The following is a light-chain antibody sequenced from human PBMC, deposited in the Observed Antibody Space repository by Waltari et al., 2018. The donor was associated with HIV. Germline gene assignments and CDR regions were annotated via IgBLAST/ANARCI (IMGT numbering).Light chain of an antibody. V-gene: IGLV4-69*01. CDR1: SGHINYV. J-gene: IGLJ2*01. Sequence: QVVLTQPPSASASLGASVKLTCTLSSGHINYVLAWHQQQPKKGPRCLMKLNSDGRHSKGDGIPDRFSGSSSGAERYLTISSLQSEDEGDYFCQTWGTGIQVFGGGTRLTVL. CDR3: QTWGTGIQV. CDR2: LNSDGRH.